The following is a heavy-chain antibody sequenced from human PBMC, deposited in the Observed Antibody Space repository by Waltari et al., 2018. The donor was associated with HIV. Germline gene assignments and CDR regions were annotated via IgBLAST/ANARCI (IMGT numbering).Heavy chain of an antibody. J-gene: IGHJ4*02. CDR1: AFSLSTSGVG. CDR2: IYWDDDK. V-gene: IGHV2-5*02. D-gene: IGHD5-18*01. Sequence: QITLKESGPTLVKPTQTLTLTCTFSAFSLSTSGVGVRWMRQPPGKALEWLALIYWDDDKRYSPALKSRLTITKDTSKNQVVLTMTNMDPVDTATYYCAHRHLHLYSYGPSSFDYWGQGTLVTVSS. CDR3: AHRHLHLYSYGPSSFDY.